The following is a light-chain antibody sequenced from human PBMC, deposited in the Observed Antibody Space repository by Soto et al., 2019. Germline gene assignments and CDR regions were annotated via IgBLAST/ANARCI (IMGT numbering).Light chain of an antibody. J-gene: IGKJ5*01. CDR3: QQYGSSPT. CDR1: QSVSSSF. Sequence: EIVLTQSPGTLSLSPGERATLSCRASQSVSSSFLGWYQQKPGQAPRLLIFGASSRAAGSPDRFSGSGSGTDFTLTISRLEPEDFAVYYCQQYGSSPTFGQGTRLEIK. CDR2: GAS. V-gene: IGKV3-20*01.